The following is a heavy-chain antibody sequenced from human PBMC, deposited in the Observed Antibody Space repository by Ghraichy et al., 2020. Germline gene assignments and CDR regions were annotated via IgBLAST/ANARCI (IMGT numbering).Heavy chain of an antibody. J-gene: IGHJ4*02. Sequence: SETLSLTCTVSGDSISTSTFRWGWIRQPPGKGLEWIGSVDYRGGTFYKPSLESRLTISVDTSKKQFFLRLTSVTAADTALYFCARRNAYCGADCYDSRTPGALDYWGPGILVSVSS. D-gene: IGHD2-21*02. V-gene: IGHV4-39*01. CDR3: ARRNAYCGADCYDSRTPGALDY. CDR2: VDYRGGT. CDR1: GDSISTSTFR.